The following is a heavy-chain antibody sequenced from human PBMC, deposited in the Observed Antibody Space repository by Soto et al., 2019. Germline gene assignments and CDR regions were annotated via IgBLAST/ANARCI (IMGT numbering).Heavy chain of an antibody. V-gene: IGHV1-69*06. Sequence: SVKASCKASGGTFSTYTFSWVRQAPGQGLEWMGRIIPIFGTPYYAQKFQGRVTITADKSTSTVYMELSSLRSDDTAVYFCARGLECRGYCLDKPTWFAPWGQGTLVTVSS. CDR2: IIPIFGTP. J-gene: IGHJ5*02. CDR3: ARGLECRGYCLDKPTWFAP. CDR1: GGTFSTYT. D-gene: IGHD2-15*01.